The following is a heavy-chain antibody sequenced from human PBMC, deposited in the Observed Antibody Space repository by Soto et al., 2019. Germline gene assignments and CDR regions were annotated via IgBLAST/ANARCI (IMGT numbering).Heavy chain of an antibody. J-gene: IGHJ5*02. V-gene: IGHV4-31*03. D-gene: IGHD2-2*03. CDR1: GDSICSGGYY. Sequence: SETLSLTCTVSGDSICSGGYYWSWIRQHPGKGLEWIGYIYFSGSTYYNPSLKSRVTISVDTSKNQFSLNLSSVTAADTAVYYCARLDLRPNWFDPWGQGTQVTVSS. CDR2: IYFSGST. CDR3: ARLDLRPNWFDP.